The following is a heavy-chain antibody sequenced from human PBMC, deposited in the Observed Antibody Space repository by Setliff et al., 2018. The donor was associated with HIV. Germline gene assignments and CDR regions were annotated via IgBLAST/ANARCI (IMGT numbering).Heavy chain of an antibody. CDR3: ARVPRITTLRNAFDI. J-gene: IGHJ3*02. D-gene: IGHD3-3*01. V-gene: IGHV4-31*03. Sequence: SETLSLTCTVSGGSISGGGYYWSWIRQHPGKGLDWIGNIYYIGNTDYNPSLKSRVTISIDTSKNQFSLKLSSVTAADTAIYNCARVPRITTLRNAFDIWGQGTMVTVS. CDR1: GGSISGGGYY. CDR2: IYYIGNT.